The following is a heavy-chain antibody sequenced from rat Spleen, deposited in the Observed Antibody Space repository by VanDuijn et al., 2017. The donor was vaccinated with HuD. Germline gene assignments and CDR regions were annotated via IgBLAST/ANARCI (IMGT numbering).Heavy chain of an antibody. CDR2: ISTGGGNT. J-gene: IGHJ2*01. V-gene: IGHV5S23*01. CDR1: GFTFSNYD. D-gene: IGHD1-6*01. CDR3: ARQDFDVYYGLSYYFDY. Sequence: EVQLVESGGGLVQPGRSLKLSCAASGFTFSNYDMAWVRQAPTKGLEWVASISTGGGNTYYRDSVKGRFTISRDNAKSTLYLQMDSLRSEDTATYYCARQDFDVYYGLSYYFDYWGQGVMVTVSS.